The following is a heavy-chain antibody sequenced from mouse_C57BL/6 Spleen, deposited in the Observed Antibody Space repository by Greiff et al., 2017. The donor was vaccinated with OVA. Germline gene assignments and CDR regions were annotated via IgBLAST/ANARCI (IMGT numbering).Heavy chain of an antibody. V-gene: IGHV1-50*01. CDR1: GYTFTSYW. Sequence: QVQLQQPGAELVKPGASVKLSCKASGYTFTSYWMQWVKQRPGQGLEWIGEIDPSDSYTNYNQKFKGKATLTVDTSSRTAYMQLSSLTSEDAAVYYCARSDNWDLLFADWGQGTTLTVSS. D-gene: IGHD4-1*01. J-gene: IGHJ2*01. CDR3: ARSDNWDLLFAD. CDR2: IDPSDSYT.